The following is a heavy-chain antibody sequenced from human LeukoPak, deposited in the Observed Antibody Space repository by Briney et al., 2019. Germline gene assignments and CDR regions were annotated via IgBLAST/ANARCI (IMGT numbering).Heavy chain of an antibody. CDR1: GFTFSADA. CDR2: ISGSGGST. J-gene: IGHJ4*02. D-gene: IGHD6-6*01. CDR3: AKGPGTARPPFDY. V-gene: IGHV3-23*01. Sequence: GGSLRLSCAASGFTFSADAMGWVRQAPGKGLEWVSAISGSGGSTYYADSVKGRFTISRDNSKNTLYLQMNSLRAEDTAVYYCAKGPGTARPPFDYWGQGTLVTVSS.